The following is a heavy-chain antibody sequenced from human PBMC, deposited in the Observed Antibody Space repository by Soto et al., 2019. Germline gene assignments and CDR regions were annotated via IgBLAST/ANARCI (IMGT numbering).Heavy chain of an antibody. CDR1: GFTFSSYS. Sequence: GGSLRVSCAASGFTFSSYSMNWVRQAPGKGLEWVSSISSSSSYIYYADSVKGRFTISRDNAKNSLYLQMNSLRDADTAVYYCARGDRFRCSGDGCFRDGLFLSWGQGTVVTFTS. CDR3: ARGDRFRCSGDGCFRDGLFLS. CDR2: ISSSSSYI. V-gene: IGHV3-21*01. J-gene: IGHJ5*02. D-gene: IGHD2-15*01.